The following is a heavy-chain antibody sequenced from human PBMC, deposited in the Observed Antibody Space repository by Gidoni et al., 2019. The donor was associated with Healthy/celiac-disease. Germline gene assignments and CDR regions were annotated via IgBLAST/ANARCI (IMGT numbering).Heavy chain of an antibody. V-gene: IGHV4-59*01. Sequence: QVQLQVSGPGLVKPSETLSLTCTVSGGFISSYYRSWIRQPPGKGLEWSGYIYYSGSTNYNPSLKSRVTISVDTSKNQFSLKLSSVTAADTAVYYCARGPVPNWFDPWGQGTLVTVSS. D-gene: IGHD2-2*01. CDR2: IYYSGST. CDR1: GGFISSYY. CDR3: ARGPVPNWFDP. J-gene: IGHJ5*02.